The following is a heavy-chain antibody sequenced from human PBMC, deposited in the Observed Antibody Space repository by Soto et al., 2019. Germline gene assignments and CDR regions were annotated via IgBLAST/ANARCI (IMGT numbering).Heavy chain of an antibody. D-gene: IGHD4-17*01. V-gene: IGHV1-3*04. J-gene: IGHJ1*01. Sequence: QVQLVQSGAEVKKPGASVTVSCKASGYTFTSNTLHWVRQAPGQRPDWMGWINTGNGNTKYSQKFQGRVTISRETSASIVYIELSSLTSEDTAVYYCARGEGTTETLEGFQHWGQGTLVTVSS. CDR3: ARGEGTTETLEGFQH. CDR1: GYTFTSNT. CDR2: INTGNGNT.